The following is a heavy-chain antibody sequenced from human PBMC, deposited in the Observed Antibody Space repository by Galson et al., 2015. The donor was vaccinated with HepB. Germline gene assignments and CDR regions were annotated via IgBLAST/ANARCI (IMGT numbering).Heavy chain of an antibody. CDR3: ARGMGSSSHNWFDP. Sequence: SLRLSCAASGFTFSSYGMHWVRQAPGKGLEWVAVIWYDGSNKYYADSVKGRFTISRDNSKNTLYLQMNSLRAEDTAVYYCARGMGSSSHNWFDPWGQGTLVTVSS. J-gene: IGHJ5*02. CDR1: GFTFSSYG. D-gene: IGHD6-13*01. CDR2: IWYDGSNK. V-gene: IGHV3-33*01.